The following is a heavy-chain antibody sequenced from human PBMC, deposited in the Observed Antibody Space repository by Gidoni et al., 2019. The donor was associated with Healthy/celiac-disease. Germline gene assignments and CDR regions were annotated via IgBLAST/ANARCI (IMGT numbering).Heavy chain of an antibody. CDR3: ARVQAVAGTNYYYYGMDV. Sequence: EVQLVESGGGLVKPGGSLRLSCAASGFTFSSDSMNWVRQAPGKGLEWGSSISSSSSYIYYADSVKGRFTISRDNAKNSLYLQMNSLRAEDTAVYYCARVQAVAGTNYYYYGMDVWGQGTTVTVSS. D-gene: IGHD6-19*01. CDR2: ISSSSSYI. CDR1: GFTFSSDS. J-gene: IGHJ6*02. V-gene: IGHV3-21*01.